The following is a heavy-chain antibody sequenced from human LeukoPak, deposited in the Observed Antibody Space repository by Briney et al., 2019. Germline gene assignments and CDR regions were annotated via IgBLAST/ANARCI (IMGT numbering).Heavy chain of an antibody. CDR3: AREGGWTYYYDSSGDNWFDP. V-gene: IGHV1-69*13. Sequence: GASVKVSCKASGGTFSSYAISWVRQAPGQGLEWMGGIIPIFGTANYAQKFQGRVTITADESTSTAYMELSSLRSEDTAVYYCAREGGWTYYYDSSGDNWFDPWGQGTLVIVSS. CDR1: GGTFSSYA. D-gene: IGHD3-22*01. J-gene: IGHJ5*02. CDR2: IIPIFGTA.